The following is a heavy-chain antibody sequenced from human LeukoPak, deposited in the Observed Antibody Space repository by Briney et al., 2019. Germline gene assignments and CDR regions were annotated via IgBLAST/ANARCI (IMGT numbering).Heavy chain of an antibody. D-gene: IGHD1-26*01. CDR2: MFYTGST. CDR1: GGSISSDY. V-gene: IGHV4-59*01. CDR3: ARMYSGTSYCFDY. Sequence: PSETLSLTCSVSGGSISSDYWAWIRQPPGKGLDWIGYMFYTGSTNYNPSLKSRVTMSVDTSKNQFTLKLSSVTAADTAVYYCARMYSGTSYCFDYWGQGTLVTVSS. J-gene: IGHJ4*02.